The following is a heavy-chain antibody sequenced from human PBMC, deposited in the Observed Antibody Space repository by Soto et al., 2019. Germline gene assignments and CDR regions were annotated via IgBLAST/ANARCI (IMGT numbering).Heavy chain of an antibody. D-gene: IGHD2-2*01. V-gene: IGHV4-39*01. CDR2: IFYTGTA. Sequence: SETLSLTCTVSGRSISSSNYYWGWIRQPPGKGLEWIGTIFYTGTAYYNPSLRSRVTVSADTSKNQFSLSLSSVTAADTALYYCATHYLAYCSDTSCLAIFFDNWGQGTPVTVSS. CDR3: ATHYLAYCSDTSCLAIFFDN. CDR1: GRSISSSNYY. J-gene: IGHJ4*02.